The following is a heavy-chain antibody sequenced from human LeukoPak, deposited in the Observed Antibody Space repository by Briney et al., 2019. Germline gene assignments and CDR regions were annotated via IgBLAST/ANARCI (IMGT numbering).Heavy chain of an antibody. CDR2: VYASGST. D-gene: IGHD2-15*01. CDR3: AATSAGSCYSNCYWYFDL. CDR1: GDSINSGTYY. V-gene: IGHV4-61*02. J-gene: IGHJ2*01. Sequence: SQTLSLTCTVSGDSINSGTYYWSWIRQPAGKGLEWIVRVYASGSTNYNPSLKSRVTMSVDTSKNQFSLKLSSVTAADTAVYYCAATSAGSCYSNCYWYFDLWGRGTLVTVSS.